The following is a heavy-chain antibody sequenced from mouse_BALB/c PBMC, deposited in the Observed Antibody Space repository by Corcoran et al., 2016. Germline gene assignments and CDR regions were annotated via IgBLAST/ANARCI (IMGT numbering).Heavy chain of an antibody. J-gene: IGHJ1*01. Sequence: EVQLQQSGAELVKPGASVKLSCTASGFNIKDTYMHGVKQMPEQGLEWIGRIDPANGNTKYDPKFQGKATIPAETSANTAYLQLSSLTSEDTAVYYCANWDWYFDVWGAGTTVTVSS. CDR3: ANWDWYFDV. CDR2: IDPANGNT. D-gene: IGHD4-1*01. V-gene: IGHV14-3*02. CDR1: GFNIKDTY.